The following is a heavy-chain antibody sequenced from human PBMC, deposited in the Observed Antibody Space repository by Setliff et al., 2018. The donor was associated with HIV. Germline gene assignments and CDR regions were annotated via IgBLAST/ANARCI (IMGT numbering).Heavy chain of an antibody. D-gene: IGHD1-20*01. CDR2: INPGDSDI. V-gene: IGHV5-51*01. J-gene: IGHJ6*02. Sequence: GESLKISCKASGYSFTSYWIGWVRQMPGKGLEWMGIINPGDSDIRYGPSFRGQVTISVDKSINTAYLQWSSLKASDTAMYYCASSITVAGGRSFYYYAMDVWGQGPRSPSP. CDR1: GYSFTSYW. CDR3: ASSITVAGGRSFYYYAMDV.